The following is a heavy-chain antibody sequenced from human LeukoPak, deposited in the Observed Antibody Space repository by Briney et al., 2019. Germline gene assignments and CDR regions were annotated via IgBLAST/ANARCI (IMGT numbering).Heavy chain of an antibody. CDR3: ARDPYTYYDYIWGSYRPPGSNAHFDY. Sequence: GASVKVSCKASGYTFTGYYMHWVRQAPGQGLEWMGWINPNSGGTNYAQYYPGRVTMTRDTSISTARMELSRLRSDDTAVYYCARDPYTYYDYIWGSYRPPGSNAHFDYWGQGTLVTVSS. V-gene: IGHV1-2*02. D-gene: IGHD3-16*02. J-gene: IGHJ4*02. CDR1: GYTFTGYY. CDR2: INPNSGGT.